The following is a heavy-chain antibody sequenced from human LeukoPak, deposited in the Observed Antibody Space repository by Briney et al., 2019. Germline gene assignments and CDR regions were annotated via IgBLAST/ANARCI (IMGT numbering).Heavy chain of an antibody. J-gene: IGHJ3*02. Sequence: TSETLSLACTVSGGSISSYYWSWIRQPPGKGLEWIGYISKSGNTNYSPSLKSRVTILGDTSKNQFFLKLSSVTAADTAVYYCARARYVNSFYAFDIWGQGTMVTVSS. D-gene: IGHD3-9*01. CDR2: ISKSGNT. CDR3: ARARYVNSFYAFDI. CDR1: GGSISSYY. V-gene: IGHV4-59*01.